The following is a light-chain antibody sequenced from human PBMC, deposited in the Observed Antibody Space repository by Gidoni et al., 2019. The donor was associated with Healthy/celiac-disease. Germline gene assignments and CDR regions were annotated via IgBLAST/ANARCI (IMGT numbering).Light chain of an antibody. Sequence: QSVLTQPPSASGTPGQRVTISCSGSSSNIGSNYVYWYQQLPGTAPKLLIYSKNQRPSGVPDRFSGSKSGTSASLAISGLRSEDEADYYCAAWDDSLSGQVFGGGTKLTVL. CDR2: SKN. J-gene: IGLJ3*02. V-gene: IGLV1-47*02. CDR3: AAWDDSLSGQV. CDR1: SSNIGSNY.